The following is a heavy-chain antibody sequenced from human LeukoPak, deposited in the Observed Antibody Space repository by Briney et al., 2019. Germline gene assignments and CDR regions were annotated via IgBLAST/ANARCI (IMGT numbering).Heavy chain of an antibody. J-gene: IGHJ3*02. V-gene: IGHV1-69*13. D-gene: IGHD5-18*01. CDR2: IIPIFGTA. CDR3: ARGQGIQPTDAFDI. CDR1: GGTFSSYA. Sequence: SEKVSCKASGGTFSSYAISWVRQAPGQGLEWMGGIIPIFGTANYAQKFQGRVTITADESTSTAYMELSSLRSEDTAVYYCARGQGIQPTDAFDIWGQGTMVTVSS.